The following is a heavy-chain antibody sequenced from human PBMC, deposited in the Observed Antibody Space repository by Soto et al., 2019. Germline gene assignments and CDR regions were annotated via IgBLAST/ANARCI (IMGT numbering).Heavy chain of an antibody. D-gene: IGHD3-22*01. CDR2: IYYSGST. V-gene: IGHV4-59*01. Sequence: SETLSLTCAVSGGSISSYYWSWIRQPPGKGLEWIGYIYYSGSTNYNPSIKSRVTISVDTSKNQFSLKLSSVTAADTAVYYCARFDYYDSSGYYVVYWGQGTLVTVSS. CDR1: GGSISSYY. CDR3: ARFDYYDSSGYYVVY. J-gene: IGHJ4*02.